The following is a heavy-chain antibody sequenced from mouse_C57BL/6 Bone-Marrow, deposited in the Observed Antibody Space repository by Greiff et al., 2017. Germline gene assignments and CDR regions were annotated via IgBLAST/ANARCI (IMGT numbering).Heavy chain of an antibody. CDR2: IDPENGDT. Sequence: VHVKQSGAELVRPGASVKLSCTASGFNIKDDYMHWVKQRPEQGLEWIGWIDPENGDTEYASKFQGKATITADTSSNTAYLQLSSLTSEDTAVYYCTTLSFFDYWGQGTTLTVSS. V-gene: IGHV14-4*01. J-gene: IGHJ2*01. CDR3: TTLSFFDY. CDR1: GFNIKDDY.